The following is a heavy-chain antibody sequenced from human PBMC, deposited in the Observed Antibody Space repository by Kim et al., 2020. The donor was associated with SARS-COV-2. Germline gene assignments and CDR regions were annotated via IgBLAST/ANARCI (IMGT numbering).Heavy chain of an antibody. CDR1: GGSISSYY. CDR2: IYYSGST. V-gene: IGHV4-59*08. D-gene: IGHD3-16*01. Sequence: SETLSLTCTVSGGSISSYYWSWIRQPPGKGLEWIGYIYYSGSTNYNPSLKSRVTISVDTSKNQFSLKLSSVTAADTAVYYCARHSFGMATTADYWGQGTLVTVSS. CDR3: ARHSFGMATTADY. J-gene: IGHJ4*02.